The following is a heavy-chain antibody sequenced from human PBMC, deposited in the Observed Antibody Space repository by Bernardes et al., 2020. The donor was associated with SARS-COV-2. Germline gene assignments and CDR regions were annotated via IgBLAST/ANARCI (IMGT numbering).Heavy chain of an antibody. CDR1: GFTVSSNY. CDR2: IYSGGST. D-gene: IGHD2-8*02. CDR3: TRGLLVAGGDGFDI. V-gene: IGHV3-66*01. J-gene: IGHJ3*02. Sequence: GGSLRLSCAASGFTVSSNYMSWVRQAPGKGLEWVSVIYSGGSTYYADSVKGRFTISRDNAKNMLYLQMSSLRVEDTAVYYCTRGLLVAGGDGFDIWGQGTMVTVSS.